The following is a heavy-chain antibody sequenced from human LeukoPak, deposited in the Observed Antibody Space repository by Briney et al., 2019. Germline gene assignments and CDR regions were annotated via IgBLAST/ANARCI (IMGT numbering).Heavy chain of an antibody. V-gene: IGHV1-18*01. CDR3: ARVSWFGGNAFDI. CDR2: ISAYNGNT. CDR1: GYTFTSYG. Sequence: ASVKVSCKASGYTFTSYGISWVRQAPGQGPEWMGWISAYNGNTNYAQKLQGRVTMTADTSTSTAYMELRSLRSDDTAVYYCARVSWFGGNAFDIWGQGTMVTVSS. J-gene: IGHJ3*02. D-gene: IGHD3-10*01.